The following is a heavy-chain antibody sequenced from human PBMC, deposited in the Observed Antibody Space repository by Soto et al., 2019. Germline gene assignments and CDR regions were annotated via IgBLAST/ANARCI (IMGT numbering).Heavy chain of an antibody. CDR1: GFTFSSYA. J-gene: IGHJ4*02. D-gene: IGHD5-18*01. CDR2: ISYDGSNK. V-gene: IGHV3-30-3*01. Sequence: GGSLRLSCAASGFTFSSYAMHWVRQAPGKGLEWVAVISYDGSNKYYADSVKGRFTISRDNSKNTLYLQMNSLRAEDTAVYYCASSGGYSYDSEVDYWGQGTLVTVSS. CDR3: ASSGGYSYDSEVDY.